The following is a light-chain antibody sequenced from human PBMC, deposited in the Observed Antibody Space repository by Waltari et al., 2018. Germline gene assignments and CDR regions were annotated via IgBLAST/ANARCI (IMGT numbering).Light chain of an antibody. V-gene: IGLV2-14*01. J-gene: IGLJ1*01. Sequence: QSALTQPASVSGSPGQSIAISCTGTSSDVGVYDSVSWYQQHPGNAPKLGVYEVTNRPSGVSDRFSGPKSGNTASLTISGLQAEDEADYYCCAYTSSSVSYVFGTGTKVTVL. CDR3: CAYTSSSVSYV. CDR1: SSDVGVYDS. CDR2: EVT.